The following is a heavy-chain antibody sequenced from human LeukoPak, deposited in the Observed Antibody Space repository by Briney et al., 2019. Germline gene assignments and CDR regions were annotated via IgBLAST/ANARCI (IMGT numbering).Heavy chain of an antibody. Sequence: GGSLTLSCAASGFIFTDYAMHWVRQAPGKRLEWVATVSYDGAFTEYPDSVKGRFTISRDSSKTAVYLQIQSLRLEDTALYYCVRVTALQQMWLIYDSWGQGTPVTVSS. J-gene: IGHJ5*01. CDR2: VSYDGAFT. CDR1: GFIFTDYA. CDR3: VRVTALQQMWLIYDS. V-gene: IGHV3-30-3*01. D-gene: IGHD5-18*01.